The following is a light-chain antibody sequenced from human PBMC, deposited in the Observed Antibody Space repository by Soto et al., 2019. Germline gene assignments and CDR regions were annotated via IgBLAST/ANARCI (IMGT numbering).Light chain of an antibody. CDR2: GAS. CDR1: QSVNIY. J-gene: IGKJ4*01. Sequence: EIVMTQSPATLSVSPGERATLSCRASQSVNIYLAWYQQKPGQAPRLLIFGASSRATGIPARFSGSGSGTEFNLTISSLQSEDFVVYFYQQYDDCLPCTFGRGTKVEIK. V-gene: IGKV3D-15*01. CDR3: QQYDDCLPCT.